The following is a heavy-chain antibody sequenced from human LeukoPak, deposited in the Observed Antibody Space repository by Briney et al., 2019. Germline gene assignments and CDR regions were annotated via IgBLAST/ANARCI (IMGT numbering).Heavy chain of an antibody. D-gene: IGHD1-26*01. Sequence: EASVKVSCKASGYTFTTYYIHWVRQAPGQGLEWMGIINPGGGSTTYAQNFQGRFTMTWDMSTTTVYMELRSLRSEDTAVYYCARDSAASGAVDYWGQGTLVTVSS. CDR2: INPGGGST. V-gene: IGHV1-46*01. CDR1: GYTFTTYY. J-gene: IGHJ4*02. CDR3: ARDSAASGAVDY.